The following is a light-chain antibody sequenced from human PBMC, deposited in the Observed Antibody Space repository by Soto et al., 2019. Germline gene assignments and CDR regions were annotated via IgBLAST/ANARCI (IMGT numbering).Light chain of an antibody. J-gene: IGKJ3*01. CDR1: QSVSSGY. CDR3: QQYDSSPLFT. CDR2: GAS. V-gene: IGKV3-20*01. Sequence: EIVLTQSPGTLSLSPGERATLSCRASQSVSSGYLAWYQQKPGQAPRLLIYGASSRATGIPDRFNGSGSGSDFTLTISRLESEDFAVYYCQQYDSSPLFTFGPGTKVDIK.